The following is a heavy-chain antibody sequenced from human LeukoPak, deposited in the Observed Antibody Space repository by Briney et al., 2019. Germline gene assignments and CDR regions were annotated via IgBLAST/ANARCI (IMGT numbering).Heavy chain of an antibody. CDR3: AREGASSSWRDLFDY. D-gene: IGHD6-13*01. J-gene: IGHJ4*02. CDR2: ISAYNGNT. Sequence: GASVKVSCKASGYTFTSYGISWVRQAPGQGLEWMGWISAYNGNTNYAQKLQGRVTMTTDTSTSTAYMELRSLRSDDTAVYYCAREGASSSWRDLFDYWGQGTLVTVSS. V-gene: IGHV1-18*01. CDR1: GYTFTSYG.